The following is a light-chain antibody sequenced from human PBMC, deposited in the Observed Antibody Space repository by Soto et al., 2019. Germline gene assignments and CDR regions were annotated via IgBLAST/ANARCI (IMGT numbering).Light chain of an antibody. CDR1: QSVSSY. CDR2: DAS. Sequence: EIVLTQSPATLSLSPGERATLSCRASQSVSSYLAWYQQKPGQGPRLLIYDASNRATGIPARFSGSGSGTDFTLTISSLEPKDFAVYYCQQGGTFGQGTRLEIK. J-gene: IGKJ5*01. V-gene: IGKV3-11*01. CDR3: QQGGT.